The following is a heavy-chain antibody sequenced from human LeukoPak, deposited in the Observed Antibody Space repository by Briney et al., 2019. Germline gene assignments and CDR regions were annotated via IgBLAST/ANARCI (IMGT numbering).Heavy chain of an antibody. Sequence: SGPTLVNPTQTLTPTCTFSGFSLSASGVGVGWIRQSPGKALEWLALIYFDDDRRYSPSLKNTLTITKDTSKNQVVLTMTNMDPVDTATYYCARSIRLASSSGGNSYWFDPWGQGIPVTVSS. CDR2: IYFDDDR. V-gene: IGHV2-5*02. J-gene: IGHJ5*02. D-gene: IGHD2-15*01. CDR3: ARSIRLASSSGGNSYWFDP. CDR1: GFSLSASGVG.